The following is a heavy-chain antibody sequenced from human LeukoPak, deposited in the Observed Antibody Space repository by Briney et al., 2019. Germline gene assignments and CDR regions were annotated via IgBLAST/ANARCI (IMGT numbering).Heavy chain of an antibody. CDR1: GYTLTELS. D-gene: IGHD3-22*01. CDR2: FDPEDGET. Sequence: ASVKVSCKVSGYTLTELSMHWVRQAPGKGLEWMGGFDPEDGETIYAQKFQGRVTMTTDTSTSTAYMELRSLRSDDTAVYYCARDHPYYYDSSGYYAFDYWGQGTLVTVSS. CDR3: ARDHPYYYDSSGYYAFDY. V-gene: IGHV1-24*01. J-gene: IGHJ4*02.